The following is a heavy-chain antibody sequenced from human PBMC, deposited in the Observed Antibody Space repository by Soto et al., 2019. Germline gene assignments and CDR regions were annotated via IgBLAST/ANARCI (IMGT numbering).Heavy chain of an antibody. D-gene: IGHD5-12*01. J-gene: IGHJ4*02. Sequence: QVQLVQSGAEMKKPGASVKLSCKTSGINYTTYAIHWVRQAPGQGLEWMGWINAGNGDTRYSQNFQGRVTLTRDTAASTVYMDLDSLKSEDTGVYYCARAISGYVTWGQGTLVTVSS. CDR1: GINYTTYA. CDR2: INAGNGDT. V-gene: IGHV1-3*01. CDR3: ARAISGYVT.